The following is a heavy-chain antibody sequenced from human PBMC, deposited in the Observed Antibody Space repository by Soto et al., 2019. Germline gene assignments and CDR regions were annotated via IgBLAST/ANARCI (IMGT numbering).Heavy chain of an antibody. CDR3: ARGQAPNFGVVMGWFDP. J-gene: IGHJ5*02. CDR1: GGSISSYY. CDR2: IYYSGST. Sequence: SETLSLTCTVSGGSISSYYWSWIRQPPGKGLEWIGYIYYSGSTNYNPSLKSRVTISVDTSKNQFSLKLSSVTAADTAVYYCARGQAPNFGVVMGWFDPWGQGTLVTVSS. D-gene: IGHD3-3*01. V-gene: IGHV4-59*01.